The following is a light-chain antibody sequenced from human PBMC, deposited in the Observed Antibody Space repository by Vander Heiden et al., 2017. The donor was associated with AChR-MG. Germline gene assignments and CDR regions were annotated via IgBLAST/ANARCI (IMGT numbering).Light chain of an antibody. J-gene: IGLJ2*01. V-gene: IGLV1-47*01. CDR1: GSNIGSNY. CDR2: RAD. Sequence: QSVLTQPPRASGTPGQTVTIPWYGSGSNIGSNYVFCYQQLPGTTPKLLINRADQRPSGVPDRFSGSKSGTSASLAISGLRSEDEADYYCAAWDDSLSGVVFGGGTKLTVL. CDR3: AAWDDSLSGVV.